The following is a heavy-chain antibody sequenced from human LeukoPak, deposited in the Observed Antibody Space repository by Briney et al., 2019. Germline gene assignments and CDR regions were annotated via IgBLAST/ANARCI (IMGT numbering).Heavy chain of an antibody. Sequence: PGGSLRLSCAASGFTFSSYSMKWVRQAPGKGLEWVSCISSSSSDMYYADSVKGRFTISRDNAKNSLYLQMNSLRAEDTALYYCAREFIVVVVAAPFDYWGQGTLVTVSS. CDR2: ISSSSSDM. D-gene: IGHD2-15*01. V-gene: IGHV3-21*04. CDR3: AREFIVVVVAAPFDY. J-gene: IGHJ4*02. CDR1: GFTFSSYS.